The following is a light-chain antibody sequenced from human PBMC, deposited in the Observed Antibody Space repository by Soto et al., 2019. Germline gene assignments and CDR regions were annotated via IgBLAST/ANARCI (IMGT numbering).Light chain of an antibody. CDR3: SSYTSDNRDYV. Sequence: QPASVSGSPGQSITISCTGSSSDIGAYTSVSWYQQHPGKAPKLMIYEVSNRPSGVSRRFSGSKSGNTASLTISGLQAEDEAHYYCSSYTSDNRDYVFGTGTKVTVL. CDR2: EVS. V-gene: IGLV2-14*01. CDR1: SSDIGAYTS. J-gene: IGLJ1*01.